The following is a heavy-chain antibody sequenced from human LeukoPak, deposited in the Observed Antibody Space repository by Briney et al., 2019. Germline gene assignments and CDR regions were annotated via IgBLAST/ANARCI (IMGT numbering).Heavy chain of an antibody. Sequence: PGGSLRLPCAASGFTFSSYGMHWVRQAPGKGLEWVAVISYDGSNKYYADSVKGRFTISRDNSKNTLYLQMNSLRAEDTAVYYCAKCAAAAVSYYFDYWGQGTLVTVSS. V-gene: IGHV3-30*18. CDR3: AKCAAAAVSYYFDY. CDR2: ISYDGSNK. CDR1: GFTFSSYG. J-gene: IGHJ4*02. D-gene: IGHD6-13*01.